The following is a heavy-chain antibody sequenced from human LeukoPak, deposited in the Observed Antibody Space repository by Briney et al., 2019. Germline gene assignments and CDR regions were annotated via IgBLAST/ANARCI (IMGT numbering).Heavy chain of an antibody. D-gene: IGHD3-10*01. Sequence: GGSLRLSCAASGFTFSSYAMSWVRQAPGKGLEWVSAISGSGGSTYYADSVKGRFTISRDNSKNTLYLQMNSLRAEDTAVYYCASLGNYYGSVDDYWGQGTLVTVSS. J-gene: IGHJ4*02. CDR1: GFTFSSYA. V-gene: IGHV3-23*01. CDR3: ASLGNYYGSVDDY. CDR2: ISGSGGST.